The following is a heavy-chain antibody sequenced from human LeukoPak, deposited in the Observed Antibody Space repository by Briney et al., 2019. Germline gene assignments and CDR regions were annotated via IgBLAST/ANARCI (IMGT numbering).Heavy chain of an antibody. CDR3: ARRLRFRVTPIDY. D-gene: IGHD4-11*01. J-gene: IGHJ4*02. CDR2: INHSGST. Sequence: SETLSLTCAVYGGSFSGYYRSWIRQPPGKGLEWIGEINHSGSTNYNPSLKSRVTISVDTSKNQFSLKLSPVTAADTAVYYCARRLRFRVTPIDYWGQGTLVTVSS. V-gene: IGHV4-34*01. CDR1: GGSFSGYY.